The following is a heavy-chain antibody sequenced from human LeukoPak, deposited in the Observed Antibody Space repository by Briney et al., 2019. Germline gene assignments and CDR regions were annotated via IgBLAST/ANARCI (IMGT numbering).Heavy chain of an antibody. CDR2: ISSSSSYI. Sequence: TGGSLRLSCAASGFTFSSCSMNWVRQAPGKGLEWVSSISSSSSYIYYADSVKGRFTISRDNAKNSLYLQMNSLRAEDTAVYYCARSSYEDYYDSSGAFDYWGQGTLVTVSS. CDR1: GFTFSSCS. J-gene: IGHJ4*02. CDR3: ARSSYEDYYDSSGAFDY. V-gene: IGHV3-21*01. D-gene: IGHD3-22*01.